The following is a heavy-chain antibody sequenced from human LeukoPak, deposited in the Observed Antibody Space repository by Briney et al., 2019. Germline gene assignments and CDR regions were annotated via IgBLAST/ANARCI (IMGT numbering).Heavy chain of an antibody. D-gene: IGHD6-13*01. V-gene: IGHV4-38-2*02. J-gene: IGHJ5*02. CDR3: ARGYSSSWYFNWFDP. CDR1: GYAISSGYF. CDR2: IYHSGST. Sequence: SETLSPTCRVSGYAISSGYFWGWIRQPPGKGLEWIGTIYHSGSTYYNPSLKSRVTISVDTSKNQFSLKLSSVTAADTAVYYCARGYSSSWYFNWFDPWGQGTLVTVSS.